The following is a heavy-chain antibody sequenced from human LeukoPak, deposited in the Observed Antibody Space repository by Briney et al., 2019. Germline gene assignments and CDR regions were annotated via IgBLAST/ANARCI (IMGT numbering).Heavy chain of an antibody. CDR3: ATARVTTTRLDY. CDR2: INPNSGVT. V-gene: IGHV1-2*02. Sequence: ASVKVFCKASGYTFIGYYMHWVRQAPGQGLEWMGWINPNSGVTNYAQKFQGRDTMTRDTSISTAYMELTSLRSDDTAVYYCATARVTTTRLDYWGQGTLVTISS. D-gene: IGHD5-12*01. J-gene: IGHJ4*02. CDR1: GYTFIGYY.